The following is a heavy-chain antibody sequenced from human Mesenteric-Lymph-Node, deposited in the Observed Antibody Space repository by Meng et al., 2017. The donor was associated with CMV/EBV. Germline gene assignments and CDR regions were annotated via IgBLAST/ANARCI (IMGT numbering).Heavy chain of an antibody. CDR1: GGSISSSSYY. CDR3: ARNLYDFWSGYHYYFDY. V-gene: IGHV4-39*01. D-gene: IGHD3-3*01. J-gene: IGHJ4*02. Sequence: GSLRLSCTVSGGSISSSSYYWGWIRQPPGKGLEWIGSIYYSGSTYYNPSLKSRVTISVDTSKNQFSLKLSSVTAADTAVYYCARNLYDFWSGYHYYFDYWGQGTLVTVSS. CDR2: IYYSGST.